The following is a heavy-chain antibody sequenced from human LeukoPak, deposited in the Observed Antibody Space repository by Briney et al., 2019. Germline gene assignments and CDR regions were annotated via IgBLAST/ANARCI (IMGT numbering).Heavy chain of an antibody. V-gene: IGHV4-30-4*08. J-gene: IGHJ4*02. D-gene: IGHD3-9*01. CDR1: GGSISSGGYY. Sequence: SQTLSLTCTVSGGSISSGGYYWSWIRQHPGKGLEWIGYIYYSGSTDYSPSLRSRVTISVDTSKNQFSLKLSSVTAADTAVYYCARDDILTGYWDWGQGTLVTVSS. CDR2: IYYSGST. CDR3: ARDDILTGYWD.